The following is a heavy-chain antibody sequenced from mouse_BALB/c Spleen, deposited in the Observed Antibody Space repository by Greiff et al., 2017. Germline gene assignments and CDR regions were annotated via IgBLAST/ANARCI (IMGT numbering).Heavy chain of an antibody. CDR1: GFTFSSYG. V-gene: IGHV5-6*01. J-gene: IGHJ2*01. D-gene: IGHD2-4*01. CDR3: ARHENDYDGYYFDY. CDR2: ISSGGSYT. Sequence: EVKLMESGGDLVKPGGSLKLSCAASGFTFSSYGMSWVRQTPDKRLEWVATISSGGSYTYYPDSVKGRFTISRDNAKNTLYLQMSSLKSEDTAMYYCARHENDYDGYYFDYWGQGTTLTVSS.